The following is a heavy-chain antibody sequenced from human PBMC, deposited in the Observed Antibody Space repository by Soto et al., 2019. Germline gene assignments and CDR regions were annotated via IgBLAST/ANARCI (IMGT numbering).Heavy chain of an antibody. V-gene: IGHV4-39*01. CDR3: VSQRTTVPTQAYFDY. CDR1: GGSVTNSSYY. J-gene: IGHJ4*02. Sequence: SETLSLTCTVSGGSVTNSSYYWGWIRQSPGKGLEWIGSVYYRGRSYSKSSVKSRVTISVDTSKNRFSPSLNSVTASDTAVYFCVSQRTTVPTQAYFDYWGPGALVTVSS. D-gene: IGHD4-17*01. CDR2: VYYRGRS.